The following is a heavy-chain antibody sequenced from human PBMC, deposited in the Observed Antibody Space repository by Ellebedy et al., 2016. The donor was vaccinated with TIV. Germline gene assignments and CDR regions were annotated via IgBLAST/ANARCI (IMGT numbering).Heavy chain of an antibody. CDR1: GGTFSSYA. V-gene: IGHV1-69*10. J-gene: IGHJ4*02. Sequence: ASVKVSCKASGGTFSSYAISWVRQAPGQGLEWMGGIIPILGIANYAQKFQGRVTITADKSTSTAYMELSSLRSEDTAVYYCASLTGRFDYWGQGTLVTVSS. D-gene: IGHD1-14*01. CDR3: ASLTGRFDY. CDR2: IIPILGIA.